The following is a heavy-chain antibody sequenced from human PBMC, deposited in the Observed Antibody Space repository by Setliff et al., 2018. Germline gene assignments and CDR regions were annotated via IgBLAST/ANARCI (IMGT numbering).Heavy chain of an antibody. J-gene: IGHJ6*03. D-gene: IGHD6-19*01. CDR2: IYTSWST. V-gene: IGHV4-61*09. CDR1: DDSISSRHYY. Sequence: PSETLSLTCTVSDDSISSRHYYWSWIRQPAGKGLEWLGQIYTSWSTNYNPSLKGRATLSIDASKKQFSLKLTSVTAADTAVYYCARMSSGWYSAYYYYMDVWGKGTTVTV. CDR3: ARMSSGWYSAYYYYMDV.